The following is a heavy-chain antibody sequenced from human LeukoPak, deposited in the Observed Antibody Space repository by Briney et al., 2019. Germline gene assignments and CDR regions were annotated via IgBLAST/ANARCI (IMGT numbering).Heavy chain of an antibody. CDR2: ISGSGGST. V-gene: IGHV3-23*01. Sequence: VSAISGSGGSTYYADSVKGRFTISRDNSKNTLYLQMNSLRAEDTAVYYCAKDRLSVRGVIRWGQGTLVTVSS. D-gene: IGHD3-10*01. J-gene: IGHJ4*02. CDR3: AKDRLSVRGVIR.